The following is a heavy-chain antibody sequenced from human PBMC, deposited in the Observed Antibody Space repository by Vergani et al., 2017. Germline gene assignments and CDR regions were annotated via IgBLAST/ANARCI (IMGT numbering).Heavy chain of an antibody. J-gene: IGHJ6*03. Sequence: QVPLQQWGAGLLKPSETLSLTCAVYGGSFSGYFWSWLRQPPGKGLEWIGEVNHSGSTNYNPSLKSRVTISVDTSKNQFSLKLSSVTAADTAVYYCARDPTGSRGPVAARSGYMDVWGKGTTVTVSS. CDR1: GGSFSGYF. V-gene: IGHV4-34*01. CDR2: VNHSGST. D-gene: IGHD6-6*01. CDR3: ARDPTGSRGPVAARSGYMDV.